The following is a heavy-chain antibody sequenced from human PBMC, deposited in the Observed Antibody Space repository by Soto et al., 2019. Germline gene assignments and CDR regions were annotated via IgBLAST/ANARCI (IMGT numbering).Heavy chain of an antibody. V-gene: IGHV1-8*01. J-gene: IGHJ4*03. Sequence: ASVKVSCKASGYTFTSYDFNWLRQATGQGLEGVGWMNPNRGNSGYAQKFQGRVTMTRNTTRSTAYMELRSLRAEDTAVYYCARVLQSTTFDYWGQGTMVTVSS. CDR3: ARVLQSTTFDY. D-gene: IGHD5-12*01. CDR2: MNPNRGNS. CDR1: GYTFTSYD.